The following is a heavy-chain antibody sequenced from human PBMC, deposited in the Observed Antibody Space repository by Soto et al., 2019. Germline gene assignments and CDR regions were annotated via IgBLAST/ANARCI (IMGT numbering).Heavy chain of an antibody. CDR2: IIPIFGTA. CDR3: AGVYYYVWGWALGY. V-gene: IGHV1-69*01. Sequence: QVQLVQSGAEVKKPGSSVKVSCKASGGTFSSYAISWVRQAPGQGLEWMGGIIPIFGTANYAQKFQGRVTITGDDSTSTGYMELISLSSEDTAVYYCAGVYYYVWGWALGYWGQGTLVTGSS. D-gene: IGHD3-16*01. J-gene: IGHJ4*02. CDR1: GGTFSSYA.